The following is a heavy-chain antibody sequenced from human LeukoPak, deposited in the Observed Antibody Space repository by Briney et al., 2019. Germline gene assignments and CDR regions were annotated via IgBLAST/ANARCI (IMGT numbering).Heavy chain of an antibody. Sequence: SETLSLTCTVSGGSISSHFWSWIRQPPGKGLEWIGYIHYSGSTNYNPSLKSRVTISVDTSKNQFSLKLSSVTAADTAVYYCAGTYTYYYYYYMDVWGKGTTVTISS. CDR1: GGSISSHF. D-gene: IGHD2-2*02. CDR2: IHYSGST. CDR3: AGTYTYYYYYYMDV. V-gene: IGHV4-59*11. J-gene: IGHJ6*03.